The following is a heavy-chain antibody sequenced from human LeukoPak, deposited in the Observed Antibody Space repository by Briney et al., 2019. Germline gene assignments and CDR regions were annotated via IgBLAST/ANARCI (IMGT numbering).Heavy chain of an antibody. CDR2: ISGSGGST. D-gene: IGHD3-22*01. Sequence: GGSLRLSCAASGFTFSSYAMSWVRQAPGKGLEWVSPISGSGGSTYYAASVKGRFTISRDNSKNTLYLQMNSLRAEDTAVYYCAREYYYDSSGTIDYWGQGTLVTVSS. V-gene: IGHV3-23*01. CDR1: GFTFSSYA. CDR3: AREYYYDSSGTIDY. J-gene: IGHJ4*02.